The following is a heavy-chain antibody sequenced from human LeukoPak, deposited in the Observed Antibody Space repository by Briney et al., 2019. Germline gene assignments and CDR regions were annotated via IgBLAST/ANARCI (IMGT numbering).Heavy chain of an antibody. V-gene: IGHV3-33*01. D-gene: IGHD5-12*01. J-gene: IGHJ4*02. CDR2: IWYDGSNK. CDR1: GFTFSSYG. Sequence: GGSLRLSCAASGFTFSSYGMHWDRQAPGKGLEWVAVIWYDGSNKYYADSVKGRFTISRDKSKNTLYLQMNSLRAEDTAVYYCARDSGGYVAYYFDYWGQGTLVTVSS. CDR3: ARDSGGYVAYYFDY.